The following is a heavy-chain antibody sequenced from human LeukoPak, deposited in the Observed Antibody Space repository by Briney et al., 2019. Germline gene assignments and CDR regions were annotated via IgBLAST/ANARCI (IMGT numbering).Heavy chain of an antibody. CDR2: ISSSSSYI. J-gene: IGHJ6*03. Sequence: GGSLRLSCAASGFTFSSYSMNWVRQAPGKGLEWVSSISSSSSYIYYADSVKGRFTISRDNAKNSLYLQINSLRAEDTAVYYCARAGQADFWSGQADYYYYYMDVWGKGTTVTVSS. CDR3: ARAGQADFWSGQADYYYYYMDV. D-gene: IGHD3-3*01. V-gene: IGHV3-21*01. CDR1: GFTFSSYS.